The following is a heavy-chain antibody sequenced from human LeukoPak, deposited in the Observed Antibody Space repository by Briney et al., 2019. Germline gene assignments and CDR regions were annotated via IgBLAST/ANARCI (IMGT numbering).Heavy chain of an antibody. CDR1: GYSLTSYW. CDR2: IYPGDSDT. V-gene: IGHV5-51*01. Sequence: GESLKISCKGSGYSLTSYWIGWVRQMPGKGLEWMGIIYPGDSDTRYSPSFQGQVTISADKSISTAYLQWSSLKASDTAMYYCARHLGYGDYVYYFDYWGQGTLVTVSS. CDR3: ARHLGYGDYVYYFDY. J-gene: IGHJ4*02. D-gene: IGHD4-17*01.